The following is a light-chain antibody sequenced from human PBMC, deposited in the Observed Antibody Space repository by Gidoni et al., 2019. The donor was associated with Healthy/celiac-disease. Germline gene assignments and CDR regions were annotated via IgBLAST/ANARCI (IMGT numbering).Light chain of an antibody. J-gene: IGKJ2*04. CDR2: GAS. CDR3: QQYNNWPMCS. V-gene: IGKV3-15*01. CDR1: QSVSSN. Sequence: EIVMTQSPATLSVSPGERATLSCRASQSVSSNLAWYQQKSGQAPRLLIYGASTRATGIPARFSGSGSGTEFTLTISSLQSEDFAVYYCQQYNNWPMCSFGQGTKLEIK.